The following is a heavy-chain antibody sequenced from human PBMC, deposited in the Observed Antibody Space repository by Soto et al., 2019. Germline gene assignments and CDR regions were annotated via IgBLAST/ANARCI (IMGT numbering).Heavy chain of an antibody. Sequence: ASVKVSCKASGGTFSSYAISWVRQAPGQGLEWMGGIIPIFGTANYAQKFQGRVTITADESTSTAYMELSSLRSEDTAVYYCARHSERYSGSLNPPYYYYGMDVWGQGTTVTVSS. CDR1: GGTFSSYA. CDR2: IIPIFGTA. J-gene: IGHJ6*02. CDR3: ARHSERYSGSLNPPYYYYGMDV. D-gene: IGHD1-26*01. V-gene: IGHV1-69*13.